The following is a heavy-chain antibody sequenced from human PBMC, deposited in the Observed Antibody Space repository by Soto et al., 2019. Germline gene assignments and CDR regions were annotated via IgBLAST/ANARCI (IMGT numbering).Heavy chain of an antibody. CDR1: GFTFSSYS. J-gene: IGHJ4*02. V-gene: IGHV3-48*01. D-gene: IGHD5-18*01. Sequence: GGSLRLSCAASGFTFSSYSMNWVLQAPGKGLEWVSYISSSSSTIYYADSVKGRFTISRDNAKNSLYLQMNSLRAEDTAVYYCARDALDGIQLWYNFDYWGQGTLVTVSS. CDR2: ISSSSSTI. CDR3: ARDALDGIQLWYNFDY.